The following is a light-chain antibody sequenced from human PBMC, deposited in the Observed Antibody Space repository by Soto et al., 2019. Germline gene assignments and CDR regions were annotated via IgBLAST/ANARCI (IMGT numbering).Light chain of an antibody. CDR2: DAS. V-gene: IGKV3-11*01. CDR3: QQRSNWNT. CDR1: QSVSSY. J-gene: IGKJ2*01. Sequence: EIVLTQSPATLSLSPGERATLSCRASQSVSSYLAWYQQKPGQAPRLLIYDASNRATGIPARFSGSGSGTDFTLTISSLEPEVFAVYYCQQRSNWNTFGQGTKLEIK.